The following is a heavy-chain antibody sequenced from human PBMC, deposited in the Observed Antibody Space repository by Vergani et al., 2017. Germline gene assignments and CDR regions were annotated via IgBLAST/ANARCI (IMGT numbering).Heavy chain of an antibody. CDR3: ARELSLYCSSTICLSGLEDDFYGIDV. Sequence: QVQLQESGPGLVKLSQTLSLTCTVSGGSISSGDYYWSWIRQPPGKGLEWIGYIYNSGSTYYNPSLKSRVTISVDTSKIQFPLKLSVVTAADTAVYYCARELSLYCSSTICLSGLEDDFYGIDVWGQGTTVTVSS. CDR2: IYNSGST. J-gene: IGHJ6*02. CDR1: GGSISSGDYY. D-gene: IGHD2-2*01. V-gene: IGHV4-30-4*08.